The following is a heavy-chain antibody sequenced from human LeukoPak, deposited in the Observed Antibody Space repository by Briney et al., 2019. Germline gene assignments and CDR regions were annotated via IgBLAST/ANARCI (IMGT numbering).Heavy chain of an antibody. CDR1: GFTLSSYW. CDR2: INRDGSGT. J-gene: IGHJ6*02. Sequence: GGSLRVSCAASGFTLSSYWMRWVRQPSGKGLVWVSRINRDGSGTSYVDSVKGRFTISRDNAKNTVYLQMNSLRDEDTAVYYCARDSNYGMDVWGQGTTVTVSS. V-gene: IGHV3-74*01. CDR3: ARDSNYGMDV.